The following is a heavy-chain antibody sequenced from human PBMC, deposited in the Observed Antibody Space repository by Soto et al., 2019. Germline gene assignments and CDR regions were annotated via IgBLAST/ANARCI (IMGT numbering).Heavy chain of an antibody. CDR3: ARVYSWYSNDC. CDR2: ISSSGSTI. CDR1: GFTFSSYE. Sequence: PGGSLRLSCAASGFTFSSYEMNWVRQAPGKGLEWVSYISSSGSTIYYADSVKGRFTISRDNAKNSLYLKMNSLRAEDTAVYYCARVYSWYSNDCWGQGTLVTVSS. D-gene: IGHD6-13*01. J-gene: IGHJ4*02. V-gene: IGHV3-48*03.